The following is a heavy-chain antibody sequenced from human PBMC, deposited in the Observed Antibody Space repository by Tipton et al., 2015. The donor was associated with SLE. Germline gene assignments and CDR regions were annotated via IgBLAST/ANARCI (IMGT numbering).Heavy chain of an antibody. D-gene: IGHD3-10*01. J-gene: IGHJ6*03. CDR2: IFFSGST. V-gene: IGHV4-31*03. Sequence: TLSLTCSVSGGSISTGTYYWTWVRQPPGKGLEWIGYIFFSGSTKYNPSLKSRLTMSVDTSENHFSLRLSSLTAADTAVYYCARDHLPGGYYYYMDVWGKGTTVTVSS. CDR3: ARDHLPGGYYYYMDV. CDR1: GGSISTGTYY.